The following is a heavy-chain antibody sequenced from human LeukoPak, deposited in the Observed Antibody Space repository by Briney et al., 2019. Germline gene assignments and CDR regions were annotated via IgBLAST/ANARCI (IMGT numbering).Heavy chain of an antibody. CDR3: VRGTPTPGMDY. CDR2: IDTTTGNP. Sequence: ASVKVSFKASGYPFSAHFLNWVRQAPGQGLEWMGKIDTTTGNPRYAQDFTGRFVFSLDTSVSTAYLQITSLKADDTAAYYCVRGTPTPGMDYWGQGTQVTVSS. J-gene: IGHJ4*02. D-gene: IGHD3-10*01. CDR1: GYPFSAHF. V-gene: IGHV7-4-1*02.